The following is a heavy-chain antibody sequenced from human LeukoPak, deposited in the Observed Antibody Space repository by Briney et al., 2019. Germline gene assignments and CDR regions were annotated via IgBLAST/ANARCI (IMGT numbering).Heavy chain of an antibody. CDR1: GGSISSYY. D-gene: IGHD2-2*01. V-gene: IGHV4-59*01. J-gene: IGHJ3*02. Sequence: PSETLSLTCTVSGGSISSYYWSWIRQPPGKGLEWIGYIYYSGSTNYNPSLKSRVTISVDTSKNQFSLKLSSVTAADTAVYYCARLTDIVVVPAAGGGAFDIWGQGTMVTVSS. CDR2: IYYSGST. CDR3: ARLTDIVVVPAAGGGAFDI.